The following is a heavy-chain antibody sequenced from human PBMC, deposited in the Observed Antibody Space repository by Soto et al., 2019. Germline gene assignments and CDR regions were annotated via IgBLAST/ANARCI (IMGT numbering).Heavy chain of an antibody. J-gene: IGHJ4*02. Sequence: GVSLRLSCAASGFTFSSYAMNWVRQSPGKGLEWVSAISGSGGSTYYTDSVKGRFTISRDNSKNTLYLQMNSLRAEDTAVYFCAYIERHHQLLLMSSFDHWGQGPLVTVSS. CDR3: AYIERHHQLLLMSSFDH. CDR1: GFTFSSYA. V-gene: IGHV3-23*01. D-gene: IGHD2-2*01. CDR2: ISGSGGST.